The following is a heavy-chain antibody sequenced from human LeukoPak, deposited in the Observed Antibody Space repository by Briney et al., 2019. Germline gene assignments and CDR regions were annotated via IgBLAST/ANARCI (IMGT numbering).Heavy chain of an antibody. CDR3: AREGILLKGQYGMDV. CDR2: ISAYNGNT. Sequence: GASVTVSCMASGYTFTSYGIRWVRQAPGQGVEWMGWISAYNGNTNYAQKLQGRVTMTTDTSTSTAYMELRSLRSDDTAVYYGAREGILLKGQYGMDVWGQGTTVTVSS. V-gene: IGHV1-18*01. J-gene: IGHJ6*02. CDR1: GYTFTSYG. D-gene: IGHD2-8*01.